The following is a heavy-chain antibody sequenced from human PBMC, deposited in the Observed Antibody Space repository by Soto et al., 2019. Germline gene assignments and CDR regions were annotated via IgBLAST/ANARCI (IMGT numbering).Heavy chain of an antibody. CDR2: IWYDGSNK. Sequence: QVQLVESGGGVVQPGRSLRLSCAASGFTFSSYGMHWVRQAPGKGLEWVAVIWYDGSNKYYADSVKGRFTISRDNSKNALYLHMNSPRAEDTAVYYCARPIPVFNDDYYGMDVWGRGTMVTVSS. V-gene: IGHV3-33*01. J-gene: IGHJ6*02. CDR3: ARPIPVFNDDYYGMDV. D-gene: IGHD2-21*01. CDR1: GFTFSSYG.